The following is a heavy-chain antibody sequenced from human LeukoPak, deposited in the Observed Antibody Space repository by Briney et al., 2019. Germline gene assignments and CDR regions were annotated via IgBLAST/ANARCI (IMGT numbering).Heavy chain of an antibody. V-gene: IGHV1-24*01. Sequence: ASVKVSCKVSGYTLTELSMHWVRQAPGKGLEWMEGFDPEYGKTIYAQKFQGRVTMTEDTSTDTAYMELSSLRSEDTAVYYCATDRKYCSSTSCSNWFDPWGQGTLVTVSS. CDR3: ATDRKYCSSTSCSNWFDP. CDR2: FDPEYGKT. D-gene: IGHD2-2*01. J-gene: IGHJ5*02. CDR1: GYTLTELS.